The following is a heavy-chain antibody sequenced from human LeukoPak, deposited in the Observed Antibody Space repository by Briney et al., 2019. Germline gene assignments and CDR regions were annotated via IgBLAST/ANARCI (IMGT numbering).Heavy chain of an antibody. V-gene: IGHV1-18*04. CDR1: GYTFTSYY. CDR3: ARDPTPNGYCSGGSCYSLSAFDI. D-gene: IGHD2-15*01. Sequence: GASVKVSCKASGYTFTSYYMHWVRQAPGQGLEWMGWISAYNGNTNYAQKLQGRVTMTTDTSTSTAYMELRSLRSDDTAVYYCARDPTPNGYCSGGSCYSLSAFDIWGQGTMVTVSS. J-gene: IGHJ3*02. CDR2: ISAYNGNT.